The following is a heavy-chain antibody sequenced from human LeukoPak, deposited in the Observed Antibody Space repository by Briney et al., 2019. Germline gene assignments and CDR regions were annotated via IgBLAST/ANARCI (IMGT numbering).Heavy chain of an antibody. CDR2: IWYDGSNK. J-gene: IGHJ6*02. Sequence: GGSLRLSCTASGFTFSSYGMHWVRQAPGKGLEWVAVIWYDGSNKYYADSVKGRFTISRDNSKNTLYLQMNSLRAEDTAVYYCARDREWEHNGNGMDVWGQGTTVTVSS. D-gene: IGHD1-26*01. CDR3: ARDREWEHNGNGMDV. V-gene: IGHV3-33*01. CDR1: GFTFSSYG.